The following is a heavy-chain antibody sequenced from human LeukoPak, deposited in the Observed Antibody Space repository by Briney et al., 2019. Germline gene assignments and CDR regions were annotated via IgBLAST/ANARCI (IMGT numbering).Heavy chain of an antibody. CDR2: IQEDGSEK. J-gene: IGHJ4*02. V-gene: IGHV3-7*03. CDR3: ARGAAAIDY. Sequence: GESLRLSCAASEFTFSSYWMTWVRQAPGKGLEWVANIQEDGSEKYYVDSVKGRFTISRDNARNSLYLQMNSLRAEDTAMYYCARGAAAIDYWGQGTLVTVSS. D-gene: IGHD2-2*02. CDR1: EFTFSSYW.